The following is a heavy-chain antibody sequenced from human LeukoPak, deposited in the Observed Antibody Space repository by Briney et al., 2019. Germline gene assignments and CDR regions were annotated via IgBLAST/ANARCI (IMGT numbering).Heavy chain of an antibody. CDR3: AREIRFLAGDDWFDP. CDR1: GGSVSSGSYY. CDR2: IYYSGST. J-gene: IGHJ5*02. D-gene: IGHD3-3*01. Sequence: SETLSLTCTVSGGSVSSGSYYWSWIRQPPGKGLEWIGYIYYSGSTNYNPSLKSRVTISVDTSKSQFSLKLSSVTAADTAVYYCAREIRFLAGDDWFDPWGQGTLVTVSS. V-gene: IGHV4-61*01.